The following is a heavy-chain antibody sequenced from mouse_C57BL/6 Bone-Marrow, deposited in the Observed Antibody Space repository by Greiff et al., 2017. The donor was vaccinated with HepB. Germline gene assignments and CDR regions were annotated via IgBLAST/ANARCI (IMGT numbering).Heavy chain of an antibody. V-gene: IGHV1-69*01. CDR1: GYTFTSYW. CDR3: ARPLYGSSSYWYFDV. J-gene: IGHJ1*03. Sequence: QVHVKQPGAELVMPGASVKLSCKASGYTFTSYWMHWVKQRPGQGLEWIGEIDPSDSYTNYNQKFKGKSTLTVDKSSSTAYMQLSSLTSEYSAVYSCARPLYGSSSYWYFDVWGTGTTVTVSS. CDR2: IDPSDSYT. D-gene: IGHD1-1*01.